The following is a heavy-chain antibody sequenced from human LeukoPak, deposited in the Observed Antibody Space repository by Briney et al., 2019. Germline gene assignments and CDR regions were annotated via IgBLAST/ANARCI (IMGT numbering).Heavy chain of an antibody. CDR2: ISGSGGST. D-gene: IGHD2-2*01. Sequence: GGSLRLSCAASGFTFSSYAMSWVRQAPGKGLEWVSVISGSGGSTDYADSVKGRFTISRDNSKNTLYLQMNSLRAEDTAVYYCAKGGGVPAAINWFDPWGQGILVTVSS. V-gene: IGHV3-23*01. CDR3: AKGGGVPAAINWFDP. J-gene: IGHJ5*02. CDR1: GFTFSSYA.